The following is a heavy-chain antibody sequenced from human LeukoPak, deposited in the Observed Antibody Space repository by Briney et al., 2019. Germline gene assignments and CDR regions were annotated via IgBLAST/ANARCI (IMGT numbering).Heavy chain of an antibody. CDR3: ATDRCSSGWYPPVRPVGAFDI. J-gene: IGHJ3*02. CDR2: FDPEDGET. V-gene: IGHV1-24*01. CDR1: GYTLTELS. D-gene: IGHD6-19*01. Sequence: ASVKVSCKVSGYTLTELSMHLVRQAPGKGLEWMGGFDPEDGETIYAQKFQGRVTMTEDTSTDTAYMELSSLRSEDTAVYYCATDRCSSGWYPPVRPVGAFDIWGQGTMVTVSS.